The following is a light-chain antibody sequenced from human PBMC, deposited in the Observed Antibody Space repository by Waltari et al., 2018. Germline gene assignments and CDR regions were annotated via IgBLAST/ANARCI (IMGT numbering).Light chain of an antibody. CDR3: QQYGRSWNT. CDR2: GAS. Sequence: EIVLTQSPGTLSLSPGESATLSCRASQSLSGNNLAWYQQKPAQAPRLLIHGASSRATGIPDRFSGSGSGTDFTLTISRLEPEDFAVYYCQQYGRSWNTFGQGTKLEIK. J-gene: IGKJ2*01. V-gene: IGKV3-20*01. CDR1: QSLSGNN.